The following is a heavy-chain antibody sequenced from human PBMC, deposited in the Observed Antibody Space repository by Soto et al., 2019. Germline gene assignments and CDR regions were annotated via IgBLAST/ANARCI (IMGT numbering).Heavy chain of an antibody. D-gene: IGHD6-19*01. CDR2: INSDGSST. J-gene: IGHJ4*02. Sequence: EVQLMESGGGLVQPGGSLRLSCAASGFTFSSYWMHWVRQAPGKGLVWVSRINSDGSSTTYADSVKGRFTISRDNAKNTLYLQMNSVRAEDTAVYYCVRGEGGWETYWGQGTLVTVSS. CDR3: VRGEGGWETY. V-gene: IGHV3-74*01. CDR1: GFTFSSYW.